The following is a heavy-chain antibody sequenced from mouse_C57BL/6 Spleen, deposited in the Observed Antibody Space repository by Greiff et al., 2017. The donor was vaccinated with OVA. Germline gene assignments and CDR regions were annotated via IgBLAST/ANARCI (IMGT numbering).Heavy chain of an antibody. CDR2: IHPNSGST. Sequence: VQLQQPGAELVKPGASVKLSCKASGYTFTSYWMHWVKQRPGQGLEWIGMIHPNSGSTNYNEKFKSKATLTVDKSSSTAYMQLSSLTSEDSAVYYCASDGYYGAMDYWGQGTSVTVSS. CDR3: ASDGYYGAMDY. J-gene: IGHJ4*01. CDR1: GYTFTSYW. D-gene: IGHD2-3*01. V-gene: IGHV1-64*01.